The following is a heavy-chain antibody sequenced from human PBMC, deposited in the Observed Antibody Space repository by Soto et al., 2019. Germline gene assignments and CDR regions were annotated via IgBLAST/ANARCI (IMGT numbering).Heavy chain of an antibody. CDR2: IIPIFGTA. CDR1: GGTFSSYA. D-gene: IGHD3-3*01. Sequence: QVQLVQSGAEVKKPGSSVKVSCKASGGTFSSYAISWVRQAPGLGLEWMGGIIPIFGTANYAQKFQGRVTXXAXEXXSTAYMELSSLRSEDTAVYYCARCTYYDGEEGMDVWGQGTTVTVSS. CDR3: ARCTYYDGEEGMDV. J-gene: IGHJ6*02. V-gene: IGHV1-69*12.